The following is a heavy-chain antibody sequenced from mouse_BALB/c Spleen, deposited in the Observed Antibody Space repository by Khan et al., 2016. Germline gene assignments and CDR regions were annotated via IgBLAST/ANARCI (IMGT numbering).Heavy chain of an antibody. J-gene: IGHJ4*01. Sequence: QVQLKESGAELARPGASVKLSCKASGYTFTSYWMQWVKQRPGQGLEWIGAIYPGDGDTRYTQKFKGKATLTADKSSSTAYMQLSSLASEASAVYYCARGGDYSLYYAMDYWGQGTSVTVSS. CDR3: ARGGDYSLYYAMDY. D-gene: IGHD1-1*01. CDR2: IYPGDGDT. V-gene: IGHV1-87*01. CDR1: GYTFTSYW.